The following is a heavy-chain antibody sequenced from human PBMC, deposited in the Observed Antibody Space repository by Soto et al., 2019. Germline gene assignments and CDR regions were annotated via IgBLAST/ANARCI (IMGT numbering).Heavy chain of an antibody. CDR1: GYTFTNYD. J-gene: IGHJ3*02. D-gene: IGHD6-25*01. Sequence: GASVKVSCKASGYTFTNYDVTWVRQAPGQGLEWMGWISTSTGNTNYAQKLQGRVTMTTDTSASTAYMELRSLRSDDTAGYYCARGEGMAARHDGYDIWGQGTMVTVSS. CDR2: ISTSTGNT. V-gene: IGHV1-18*04. CDR3: ARGEGMAARHDGYDI.